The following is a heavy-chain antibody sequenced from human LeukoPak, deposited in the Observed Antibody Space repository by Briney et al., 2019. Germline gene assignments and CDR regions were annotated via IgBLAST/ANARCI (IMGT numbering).Heavy chain of an antibody. J-gene: IGHJ4*02. CDR3: AREGKYCSGGTCYGTIFDY. D-gene: IGHD2-15*01. V-gene: IGHV4-39*02. CDR1: GVSISSHSYY. CDR2: IYYSGST. Sequence: PSETLSLTCTVSGVSISSHSYYWGWIRQPPGKGLEWIGGIYYSGSTYYNPSLKSRVTISVDTSKNQFSLKLNSVTAADTAVYFCAREGKYCSGGTCYGTIFDYWGQGTLVTVSS.